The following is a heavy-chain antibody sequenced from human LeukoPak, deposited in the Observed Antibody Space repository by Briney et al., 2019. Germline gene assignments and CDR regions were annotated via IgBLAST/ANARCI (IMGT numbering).Heavy chain of an antibody. CDR3: ARDLVSYYGSGSLP. CDR1: GLTVSNSY. CDR2: IYGAGST. J-gene: IGHJ4*02. D-gene: IGHD3-10*01. V-gene: IGHV3-66*01. Sequence: PGGSLRLSCAASGLTVSNSYMTWVRQAPGKGLEWVSVIYGAGSTYYADFVKGRFTISRDNSNNTLYLQMDSLRAEDTAVYYCARDLVSYYGSGSLPWGQGTLVTVSS.